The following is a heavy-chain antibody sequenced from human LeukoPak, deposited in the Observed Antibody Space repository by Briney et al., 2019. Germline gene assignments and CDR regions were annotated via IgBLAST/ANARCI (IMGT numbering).Heavy chain of an antibody. CDR1: GDSITSYF. J-gene: IGHJ4*02. CDR3: ARHWSCGTELGPFDY. CDR2: IYNTGST. Sequence: PSETLTLTCSVSGDSITSYFRGWVRQPPGKGLEWIGYIYNTGSTNYNPSLKSRVTISIDTSKNRFSLRLSSVTAADAAVYYCARHWSCGTELGPFDYWGQGTLVTVSS. D-gene: IGHD1-7*01. V-gene: IGHV4-59*08.